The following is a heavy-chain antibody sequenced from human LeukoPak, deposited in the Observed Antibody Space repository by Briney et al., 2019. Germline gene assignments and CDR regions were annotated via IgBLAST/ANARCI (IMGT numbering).Heavy chain of an antibody. D-gene: IGHD4-17*01. Sequence: GGSLRLSCAASGFTFSDYAVSWVRQAPGKGLEWVAVFSGGGDYTVYADSVRGRFTISRDNSKNTVYLQMSSLRAEDTAVYYCAKDKRGGSDYVYFDYWGQGTLVTVSS. CDR1: GFTFSDYA. V-gene: IGHV3-23*01. J-gene: IGHJ4*02. CDR2: FSGGGDYT. CDR3: AKDKRGGSDYVYFDY.